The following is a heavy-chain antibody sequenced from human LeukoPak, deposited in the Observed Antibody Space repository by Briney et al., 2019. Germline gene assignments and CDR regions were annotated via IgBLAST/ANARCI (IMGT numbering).Heavy chain of an antibody. CDR2: IIPIFGTA. CDR1: GYSITNYA. D-gene: IGHD6-19*01. J-gene: IGHJ2*01. CDR3: ARLSVAGTAGAYWYFDL. V-gene: IGHV1-69*13. Sequence: GASVKVSCKASGYSITNYAILWVRQAPGQGLEWMGGIIPIFGTANYAQKFQGRVTITADESTSTAYMELSSLRSEDTAVYYCARLSVAGTAGAYWYFDLWGRGTLVTVSS.